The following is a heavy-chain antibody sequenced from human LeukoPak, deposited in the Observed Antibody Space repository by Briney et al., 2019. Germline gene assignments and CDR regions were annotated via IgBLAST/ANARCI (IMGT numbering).Heavy chain of an antibody. CDR1: GGSFSGYY. J-gene: IGHJ4*02. V-gene: IGHV4-34*01. Sequence: PSETLSLTCAVYGGSFSGYYWSWIRQPPGKGLEWSGEINHSGSTNYNPSLKSRVTISVDTSKNQFPLKLSSVTAADTAVYYCARTFRESYYDFWSGYSTLDYGGQGTLSPSPQ. D-gene: IGHD3-3*01. CDR2: INHSGST. CDR3: ARTFRESYYDFWSGYSTLDY.